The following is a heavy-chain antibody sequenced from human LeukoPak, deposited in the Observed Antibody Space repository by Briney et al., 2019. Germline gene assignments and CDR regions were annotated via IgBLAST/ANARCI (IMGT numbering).Heavy chain of an antibody. J-gene: IGHJ4*02. Sequence: ASVKVSCKASGYTFTSYYMHWVRQATGQGLEWMGWMNPNSGNTGYAQKFQGRVTMTRNTSISTAYMELSSLRSEDTAVYYCARETTLREAASETWGQGTLVTVSS. D-gene: IGHD2-15*01. CDR1: GYTFTSYY. V-gene: IGHV1-8*02. CDR2: MNPNSGNT. CDR3: ARETTLREAASET.